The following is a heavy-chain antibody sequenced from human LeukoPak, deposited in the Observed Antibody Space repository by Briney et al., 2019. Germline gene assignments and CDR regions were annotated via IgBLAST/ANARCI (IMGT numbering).Heavy chain of an antibody. CDR3: ARRTYYYGSGSPIYAFDI. Sequence: SETLSLTCTVSGGSISSYYWSWIRQPPGKGLEWIGYIYYSGSTNYNPSLKSRVTISVDTSKNQFSLKLSSVTAADTAVYYCARRTYYYGSGSPIYAFDIWGQGTMVTVSP. CDR2: IYYSGST. D-gene: IGHD3-10*01. CDR1: GGSISSYY. V-gene: IGHV4-59*08. J-gene: IGHJ3*02.